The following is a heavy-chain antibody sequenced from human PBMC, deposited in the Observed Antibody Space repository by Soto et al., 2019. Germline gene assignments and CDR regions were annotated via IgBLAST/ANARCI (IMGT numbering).Heavy chain of an antibody. J-gene: IGHJ4*02. CDR1: GFPFSDYY. V-gene: IGHV3-11*05. D-gene: IGHD3-9*01. CDR3: ARRRPTGDYNY. Sequence: QVQLVESGGDLVKPGGSLRLSCAASGFPFSDYYMSWIRQAPGKGLEWVSSIGGSSSYTNNADSGKGRFTISRDNAKNSLYLQMNSLRAEDTAVYYCARRRPTGDYNYWGQGTLVTVSA. CDR2: IGGSSSYT.